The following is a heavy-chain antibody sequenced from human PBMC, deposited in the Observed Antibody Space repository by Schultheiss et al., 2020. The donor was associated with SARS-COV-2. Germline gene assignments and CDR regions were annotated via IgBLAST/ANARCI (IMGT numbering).Heavy chain of an antibody. V-gene: IGHV3-21*01. J-gene: IGHJ4*02. Sequence: GGSLRLSCAASGFTFSSYSMNWVRQAPGKGLEWVSSISSSSSYIYYADSVKGRFTISRDNSKNTLYLQMNSLRAEDTAVYYCARDRGIAARPGYFDYWGQGTLVTVSS. CDR2: ISSSSSYI. CDR3: ARDRGIAARPGYFDY. CDR1: GFTFSSYS. D-gene: IGHD6-6*01.